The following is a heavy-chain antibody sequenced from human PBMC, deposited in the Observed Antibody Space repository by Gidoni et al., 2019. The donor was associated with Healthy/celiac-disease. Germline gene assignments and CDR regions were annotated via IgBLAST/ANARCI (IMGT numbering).Heavy chain of an antibody. D-gene: IGHD2-2*01. V-gene: IGHV1-2*02. CDR3: ARGLVNGDIVVVPAATFDY. CDR1: GYTFTGYY. CDR2: INPNSGGT. J-gene: IGHJ4*02. Sequence: QVQLVQSGAEGKKPGASVKVSGKASGYTFTGYYMHWVRQAPGPGLEWMGWINPNSGGTNYAQKFQGRVTMTRDTSISTAYMELSRLRSDDTAVYYCARGLVNGDIVVVPAATFDYWGQGTLVTVSS.